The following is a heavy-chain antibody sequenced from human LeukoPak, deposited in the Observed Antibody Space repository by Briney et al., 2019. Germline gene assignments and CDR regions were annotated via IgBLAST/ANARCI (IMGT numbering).Heavy chain of an antibody. CDR2: IKQGGSEK. CDR1: GFTFSSYG. Sequence: GGSLRLSCAASGFTFSSYGMNWVRQAPGKGLEWVANIKQGGSEKDYVDSVKGRFTISRDNAKNSLYLQMNSLRAEDTAVYYCAREVVAGFSDALDIWGQGTMVTVSS. V-gene: IGHV3-7*01. D-gene: IGHD2-15*01. J-gene: IGHJ3*02. CDR3: AREVVAGFSDALDI.